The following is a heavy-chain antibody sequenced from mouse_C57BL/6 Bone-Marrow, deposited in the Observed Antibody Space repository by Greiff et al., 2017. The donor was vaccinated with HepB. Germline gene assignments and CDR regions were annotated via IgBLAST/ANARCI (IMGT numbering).Heavy chain of an antibody. D-gene: IGHD1-1*01. CDR1: GYTFTDYY. V-gene: IGHV1-76*01. CDR3: ARRALITTVTNWYFDV. J-gene: IGHJ1*03. Sequence: QVQLKESGAELVRPGASVKLSCKASGYTFTDYYINWVKQRPGQGLEWIARIYPGSGNTYYNEKFKGKATLTAEKSSSTAYMQLSSLTSEDSAVYFCARRALITTVTNWYFDVWGTGTTVTVSS. CDR2: IYPGSGNT.